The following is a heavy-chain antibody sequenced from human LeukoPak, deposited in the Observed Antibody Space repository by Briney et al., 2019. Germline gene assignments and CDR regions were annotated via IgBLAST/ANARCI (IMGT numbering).Heavy chain of an antibody. V-gene: IGHV1-18*01. J-gene: IGHJ6*03. CDR1: GYAFTSYG. Sequence: ASVKVSCKASGYAFTSYGISWVRQAPGQGLEWMGWISVYNGKTNYAQKLQGRVTMTTDTSTSTAYMELRSLRSDDTAVYYCARLSIYYGSGELSSGTDYYYYMDVWGKGTTVTVSS. CDR3: ARLSIYYGSGELSSGTDYYYYMDV. D-gene: IGHD3-10*01. CDR2: ISVYNGKT.